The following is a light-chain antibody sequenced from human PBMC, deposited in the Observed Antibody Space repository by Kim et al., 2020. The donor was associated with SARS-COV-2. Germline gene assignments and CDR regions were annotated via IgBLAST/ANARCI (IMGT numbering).Light chain of an antibody. CDR1: QGIRNS. V-gene: IGKV1-27*01. CDR3: QYYKSAPRT. CDR2: AAS. Sequence: ASIGDRVTITCRASQGIRNSLAWYQQKPGSVPKLLIYAASTLQSGVPSRFSGGGSGADFTLTISSLQAEDIATYYCQYYKSAPRTFGQGTKVDIK. J-gene: IGKJ1*01.